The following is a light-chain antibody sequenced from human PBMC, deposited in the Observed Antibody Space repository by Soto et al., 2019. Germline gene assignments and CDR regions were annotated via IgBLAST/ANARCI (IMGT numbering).Light chain of an antibody. J-gene: IGKJ5*01. Sequence: DIQMTQSPSTLSGSVGDRVTITCRASQTISSWLAWYQQKPGKAPKLLIYKASSLESGVPSRFSGSGSGTEFTLTISSLQPDDFATYYCLQYKNSPITFGQGTRLEIK. CDR3: LQYKNSPIT. CDR2: KAS. V-gene: IGKV1-5*03. CDR1: QTISSW.